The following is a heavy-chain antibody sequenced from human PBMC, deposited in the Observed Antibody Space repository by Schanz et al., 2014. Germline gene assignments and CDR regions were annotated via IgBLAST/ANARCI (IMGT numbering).Heavy chain of an antibody. D-gene: IGHD3-16*01. CDR2: LSASGGHT. V-gene: IGHV3-23*04. CDR3: AKGVGGGLLLGSTFDN. J-gene: IGHJ3*02. Sequence: EVQLVESGGGLVKPGGSLRLSCAASGFTFSDHYMDWVRQAPGKGLEWVSGLSASGGHTYYADSVKGRFTISRDNSKNTVYLEMNNVRVDDTAVYYCAKGVGGGLLLGSTFDNWGQGTMVTVTS. CDR1: GFTFSDHY.